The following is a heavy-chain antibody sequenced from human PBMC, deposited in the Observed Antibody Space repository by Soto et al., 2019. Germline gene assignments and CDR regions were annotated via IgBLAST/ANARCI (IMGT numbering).Heavy chain of an antibody. D-gene: IGHD6-13*01. CDR1: GFTFSSYG. Sequence: GGSLRLSCAASGFTFSSYGMHWVRQAPGKGLEWVAVIWYDGSNKYYADSVKGRFTISRDNSKNTLYLQMNSLRAEDTAAYYCARERAAAAKPRYGMDVWGQGTTVTVSS. CDR3: ARERAAAAKPRYGMDV. J-gene: IGHJ6*02. V-gene: IGHV3-33*01. CDR2: IWYDGSNK.